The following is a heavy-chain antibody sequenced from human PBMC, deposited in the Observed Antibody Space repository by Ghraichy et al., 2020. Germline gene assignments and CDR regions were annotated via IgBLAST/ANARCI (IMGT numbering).Heavy chain of an antibody. D-gene: IGHD7-27*01. CDR2: INGAETTT. V-gene: IGHV3-74*03. Sequence: GGSLRISCAASGFTFSSHWMHWVRQAPGKGLVALSHINGAETTTTYAESVKGRFTISRDNAKNTLYLQMNSLRAEDTAIYYCARDNWGSIDYWGQGTLVTVSS. CDR1: GFTFSSHW. CDR3: ARDNWGSIDY. J-gene: IGHJ4*02.